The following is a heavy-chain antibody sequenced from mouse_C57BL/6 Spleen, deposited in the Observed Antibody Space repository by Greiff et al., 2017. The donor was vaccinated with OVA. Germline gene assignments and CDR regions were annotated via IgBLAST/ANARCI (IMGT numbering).Heavy chain of an antibody. CDR3: TGPYDYDPAWFAY. D-gene: IGHD2-4*01. V-gene: IGHV6-3*01. J-gene: IGHJ3*01. CDR2: IRLKSDNYAT. CDR1: GFTFSNYW. Sequence: EVQLVESGGGLVQPGGSMKLSCVASGFTFSNYWMNWVRQSPETGLEWVAQIRLKSDNYATHYAESVKGRFTISRDDSKSSVYLQMNNLRAEDTGIYYCTGPYDYDPAWFAYWGQGTLVTVSA.